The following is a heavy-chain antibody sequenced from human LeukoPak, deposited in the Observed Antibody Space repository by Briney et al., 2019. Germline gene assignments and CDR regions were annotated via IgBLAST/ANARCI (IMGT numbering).Heavy chain of an antibody. CDR1: GFTFSSYG. D-gene: IGHD2-21*02. V-gene: IGHV3-33*01. CDR2: IWYDGSNK. J-gene: IGHJ5*02. Sequence: PGRSLRLSCVASGFTFSSYGMHWVRQAPGKGLEWVAVIWYDGSNKYYADSVKGRFTISRDNSKNTLYLQMNSLRAEDTAVYYCAREVVTAVASWFDPWGQGTLVTVSS. CDR3: AREVVTAVASWFDP.